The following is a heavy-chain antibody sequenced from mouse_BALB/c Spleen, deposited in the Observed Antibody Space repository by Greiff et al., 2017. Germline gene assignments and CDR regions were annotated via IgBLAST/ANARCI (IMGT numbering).Heavy chain of an antibody. Sequence: VQLQQSGAELARPGASVKLSCKASGYTFTDYYINWVKQRTGQGLEWIGEIYPGSGNTYYNEKFKGKATLTADKSSSTAYMQLSSLTSEDSAVYFCARSDYRYGYYAMDYWGQGTSVTVSS. V-gene: IGHV1-77*01. J-gene: IGHJ4*01. CDR3: ARSDYRYGYYAMDY. CDR1: GYTFTDYY. CDR2: IYPGSGNT. D-gene: IGHD2-14*01.